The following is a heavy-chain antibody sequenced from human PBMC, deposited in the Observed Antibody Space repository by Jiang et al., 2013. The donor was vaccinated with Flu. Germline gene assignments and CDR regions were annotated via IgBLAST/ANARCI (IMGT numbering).Heavy chain of an antibody. V-gene: IGHV1-58*01. CDR3: AAAPYYDFWSGYSFDY. CDR1: GFTFTSSA. J-gene: IGHJ4*02. Sequence: EVKKPGTSVKVSCKASGFTFTSSAVQWVRQARGQRLEWIGWIVVGSGNTNYAQKFQERVTITRDMSTSTAYMELSSLRSEDTAVYYCAAAPYYDFWSGYSFDYWGQGTLVTVSS. CDR2: IVVGSGNT. D-gene: IGHD3-3*01.